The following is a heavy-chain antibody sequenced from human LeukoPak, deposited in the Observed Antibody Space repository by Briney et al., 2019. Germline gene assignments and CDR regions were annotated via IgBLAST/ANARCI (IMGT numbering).Heavy chain of an antibody. D-gene: IGHD1-26*01. J-gene: IGHJ4*02. Sequence: SETLSLTCDVSGGFIRSYWWGWVRQPAGKGLEWIGRIYTTGSTKFNPSLKSRLTMSMDTSTNPLSLKLSLKLTSVTAADTAVYFCARQGYTASYYFLDFWSQGTLVTFS. CDR1: GGFIRSYW. V-gene: IGHV4-4*07. CDR3: ARQGYTASYYFLDF. CDR2: IYTTGST.